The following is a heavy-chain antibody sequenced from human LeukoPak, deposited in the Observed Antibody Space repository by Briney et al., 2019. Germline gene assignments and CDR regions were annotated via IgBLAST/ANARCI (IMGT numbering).Heavy chain of an antibody. J-gene: IGHJ5*02. CDR1: GFTFSPVW. V-gene: IGHV3-74*01. CDR3: ATDDKHAPSS. CDR2: IINDGSYT. Sequence: GGSLRLSCAASGFTFSPVWMHWVRQAPGKGLMWVSHIINDGSYTTYADSVKGRFTISRDNAKNTVYLQMNSLRAEDTAVYYCATDDKHAPSSWGQGTLVTVSS. D-gene: IGHD2-2*01.